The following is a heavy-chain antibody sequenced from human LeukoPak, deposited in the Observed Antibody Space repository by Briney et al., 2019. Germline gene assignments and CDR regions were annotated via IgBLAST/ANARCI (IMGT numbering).Heavy chain of an antibody. J-gene: IGHJ4*02. Sequence: GGSLRLSCAASGFTFSSYAMSWVRQAPGKGLVWVSRINSDASSTSYAASVKGRFTISRDNAKNTLYLQMNSLRAEDTAVYYCVTHTASPYWGQGTLVTVSS. V-gene: IGHV3-74*01. D-gene: IGHD5-18*01. CDR3: VTHTASPY. CDR1: GFTFSSYA. CDR2: INSDASST.